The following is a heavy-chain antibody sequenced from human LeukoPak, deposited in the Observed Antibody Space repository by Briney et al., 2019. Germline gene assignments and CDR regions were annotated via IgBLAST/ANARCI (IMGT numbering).Heavy chain of an antibody. CDR2: ISTSGST. V-gene: IGHV4-61*02. Sequence: SETLSLTCTVSGGSISSGSYYWSWVRQPAGKGLEWIGRISTSGSTNYNPSLKSPVTISLDTSKNQFSLKLSSVTAADTAVYYCARDHRWELALDYWGQGTLVTVSS. D-gene: IGHD1-26*01. J-gene: IGHJ4*02. CDR1: GGSISSGSYY. CDR3: ARDHRWELALDY.